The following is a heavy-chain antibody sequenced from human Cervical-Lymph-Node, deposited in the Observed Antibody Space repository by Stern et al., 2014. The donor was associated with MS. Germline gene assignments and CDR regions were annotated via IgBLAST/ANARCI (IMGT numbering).Heavy chain of an antibody. CDR2: ISSDGSNK. V-gene: IGHV3-30*01. D-gene: IGHD3-9*01. CDR1: GFTFSRYV. J-gene: IGHJ4*02. CDR3: ARRYGYFDY. Sequence: QVQLGQSGGGVVQPGRSLRLSCAASGFTFSRYVMHWVRQAPGKGLEWVAAISSDGSNKYYADSVKGRFIISRDNSKNTLYLQMNSLRTEDTAVYYCARRYGYFDYWGQGTLVTVSS.